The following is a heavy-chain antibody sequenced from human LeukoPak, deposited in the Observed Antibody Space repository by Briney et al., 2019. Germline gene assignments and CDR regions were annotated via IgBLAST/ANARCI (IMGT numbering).Heavy chain of an antibody. J-gene: IGHJ3*02. V-gene: IGHV1-18*01. CDR2: INVYNGNT. CDR1: GYTFTSYG. D-gene: IGHD3-22*01. CDR3: ARDLKGGYYPTDAFDI. Sequence: ASVKVSCKASGYTFTSYGISWVRRAPGQGLEWMGWINVYNGNTNYAQKLQGRGTITTDTSPSTAYMELRSLRSDDTAVYYCARDLKGGYYPTDAFDIWGQGTMVTVSS.